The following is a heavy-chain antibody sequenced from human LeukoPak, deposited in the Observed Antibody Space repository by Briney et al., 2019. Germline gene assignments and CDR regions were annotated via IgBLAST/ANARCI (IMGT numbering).Heavy chain of an antibody. CDR3: ARATRGILHYYYYMDV. D-gene: IGHD3-9*01. CDR2: IYYSGST. J-gene: IGHJ6*03. Sequence: SETLSLTCTVSGGSISSHYWSWIRQPPGKGLEWIGYIYYSGSTNYNPSLKSRVTISVDTSKNQFSLKLSSVTAADTAVYYCARATRGILHYYYYMDVWGKGTTVTVSS. V-gene: IGHV4-59*11. CDR1: GGSISSHY.